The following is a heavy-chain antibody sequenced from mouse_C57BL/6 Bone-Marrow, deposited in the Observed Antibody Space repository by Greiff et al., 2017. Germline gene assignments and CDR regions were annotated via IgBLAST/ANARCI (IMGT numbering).Heavy chain of an antibody. V-gene: IGHV1-50*01. CDR2: IDPSDSYT. D-gene: IGHD2-2*01. Sequence: QVQLQQPGAELVKPGASVKLSCKASGYTFTSYWMQWVKQRPGQGLEWIGEIDPSDSYTNYNQKFKGKATLTVDTSSSTAYVQLSSLTSEDSAVYYCARSDYGYDGDYWGQGTTLTVSS. CDR1: GYTFTSYW. J-gene: IGHJ2*01. CDR3: ARSDYGYDGDY.